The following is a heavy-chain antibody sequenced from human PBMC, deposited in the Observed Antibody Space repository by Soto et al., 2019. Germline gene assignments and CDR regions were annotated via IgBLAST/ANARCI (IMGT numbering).Heavy chain of an antibody. CDR2: IIPMFGTA. CDR1: GCTVSSYA. J-gene: IGHJ6*02. CDR3: ARDPGTTQIYGMDV. D-gene: IGHD1-7*01. V-gene: IGHV1-69*06. Sequence: EASVKVSCKASGCTVSSYAISCVRQAPGQGLEWMGGIIPMFGTANYAQKFQGRVTITADKSTSTAYMELSSLRSEDTAVYYCARDPGTTQIYGMDVWGQGTTVTVSS.